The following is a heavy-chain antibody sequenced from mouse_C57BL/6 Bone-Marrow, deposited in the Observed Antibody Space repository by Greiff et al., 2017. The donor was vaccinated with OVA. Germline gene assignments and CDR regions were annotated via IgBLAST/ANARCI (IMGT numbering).Heavy chain of an antibody. CDR2: IDPETGGT. J-gene: IGHJ1*03. CDR3: TSYYYGSSYGWYFDV. D-gene: IGHD1-1*01. Sequence: QVQLKESGAELVRPGASVTLSCKASGYTFTDYEMHWVKQTPVHGLEWIGAIDPETGGTAYNQKFKGKAILTADKSSSTAYMELRSLTSEDSAVYYCTSYYYGSSYGWYFDVWGTGTTVTVSS. CDR1: GYTFTDYE. V-gene: IGHV1-15*01.